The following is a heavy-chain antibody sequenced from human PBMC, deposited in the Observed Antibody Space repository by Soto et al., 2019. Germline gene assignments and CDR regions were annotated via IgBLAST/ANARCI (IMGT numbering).Heavy chain of an antibody. D-gene: IGHD4-17*01. J-gene: IGHJ5*02. Sequence: QVQLQESGPGLVKPSQTLSLTCTVSGGSISSGAYYWSWIRQHPVRGLECIGHIDDSGNTYYSPSLKSRVSISADTSKNQFSLELKSVSAADTAVYYCASHPCGETWFDPWGQGTLVTVSS. CDR2: IDDSGNT. V-gene: IGHV4-31*03. CDR1: GGSISSGAYY. CDR3: ASHPCGETWFDP.